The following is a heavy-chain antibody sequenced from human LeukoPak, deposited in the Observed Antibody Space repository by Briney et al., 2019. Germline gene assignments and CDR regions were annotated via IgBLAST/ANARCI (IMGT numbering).Heavy chain of an antibody. Sequence: SQTLSLTCVISGDSVSSNSAAWNWIRQSPSGGLEWLGRIYYRSKWYSGYAVSVRSRVSVNPDTSHNQLSLQLKSLTPEDTAVYSCVRHRDTVGYCRKTPHWYFDLWGRGNLVTVSS. J-gene: IGHJ2*01. D-gene: IGHD3-22*01. CDR1: GDSVSSNSAA. CDR3: VRHRDTVGYCRKTPHWYFDL. V-gene: IGHV6-1*01. CDR2: IYYRSKWYS.